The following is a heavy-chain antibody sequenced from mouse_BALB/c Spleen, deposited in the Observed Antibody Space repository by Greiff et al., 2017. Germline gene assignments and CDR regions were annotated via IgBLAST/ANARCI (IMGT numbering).Heavy chain of an antibody. D-gene: IGHD1-2*01. Sequence: EVQLQESGPSLVKPSQTLSLTCSVTGDSITSCYWNWIRKFPGNKLEYMGYISYSGSTYYNPSLKSRISITRDTSKNQYYLQLHSVTTEDPATYYCARPHYYGLAYWGQGTLVTGAA. CDR2: ISYSGST. CDR1: GDSITSCY. J-gene: IGHJ3*01. CDR3: ARPHYYGLAY. V-gene: IGHV3-8*02.